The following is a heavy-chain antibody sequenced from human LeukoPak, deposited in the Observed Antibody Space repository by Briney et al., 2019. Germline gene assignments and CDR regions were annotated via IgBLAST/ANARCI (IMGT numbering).Heavy chain of an antibody. CDR2: IYSSGPT. D-gene: IGHD3-16*01. CDR3: ARDKIWGSPPDAFDI. V-gene: IGHV4-59*02. Sequence: SETLSLTCTVSGGSVSSYYWNWIRQPPGKGLEWIGYIYSSGPTNYNPSLKSRVTISIDTSKNQFSLKLTSVTAADTAVYYCARDKIWGSPPDAFDIWGQGTMVIVSS. J-gene: IGHJ3*02. CDR1: GGSVSSYY.